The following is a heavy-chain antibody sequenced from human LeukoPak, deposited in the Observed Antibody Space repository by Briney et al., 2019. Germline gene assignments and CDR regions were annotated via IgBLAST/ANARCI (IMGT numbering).Heavy chain of an antibody. V-gene: IGHV4-59*08. CDR3: ARSYDSSGYYYDI. J-gene: IGHJ3*02. CDR1: GGSISSYY. CDR2: IYYSGST. Sequence: SETLPLTCTASGGSISSYYWSWIRQPPGKGLEWIGYIYYSGSTNYNPSLKSRVTISVDTSKNQFSLKLSSVTAADTAVYYCARSYDSSGYYYDIWGQGTMVTVSS. D-gene: IGHD3-22*01.